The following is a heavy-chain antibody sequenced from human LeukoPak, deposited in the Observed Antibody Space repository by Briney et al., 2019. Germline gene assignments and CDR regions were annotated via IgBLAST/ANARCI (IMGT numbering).Heavy chain of an antibody. J-gene: IGHJ4*02. D-gene: IGHD3-9*01. CDR2: ISSNGGST. V-gene: IGHV3-64D*06. CDR1: GFTFSSYA. Sequence: GGSLRLSCSASGFTFSSYAMHWVRQAPGKGLEYVSAISSNGGSTYYADSVKGRFTISKDNSKNTLYLQMSSLRAEDTAVYYCVKDYDILTGYFDYWGQGTLVTVSS. CDR3: VKDYDILTGYFDY.